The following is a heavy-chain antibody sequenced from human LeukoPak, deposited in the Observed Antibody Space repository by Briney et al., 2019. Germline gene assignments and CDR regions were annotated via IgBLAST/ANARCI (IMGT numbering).Heavy chain of an antibody. CDR2: IYSGGST. D-gene: IGHD2-2*01. V-gene: IGHV3-66*01. CDR3: ARDMYLWGMDV. CDR1: GFTFSDSA. J-gene: IGHJ6*02. Sequence: PGGSLRLSCAASGFTFSDSAMHWVRQAPGKGLEWVSVIYSGGSTYYADSVKGRFTISRDNSKNTLYLQMNSLRAEDTAVYYCARDMYLWGMDVWGQGTAVTVSS.